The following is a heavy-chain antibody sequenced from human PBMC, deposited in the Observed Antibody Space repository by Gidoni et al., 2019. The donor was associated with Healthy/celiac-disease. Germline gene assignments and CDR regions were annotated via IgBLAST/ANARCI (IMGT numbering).Heavy chain of an antibody. CDR2: IYYSGST. V-gene: IGHV4-39*01. D-gene: IGHD3-10*01. J-gene: IGHJ6*04. CDR1: GGSISSSSYY. CDR3: ARGTMADV. Sequence: QLQLQESGPGLVKPSETLSLTCTVSGGSISSSSYYWGWIRQPPGQGLEWIGSIYYSGSTYYNPSLKSRVTISVDTSKNQFSLKLSSVTAADTAVYYCARGTMADVWGKGTTVTVSS.